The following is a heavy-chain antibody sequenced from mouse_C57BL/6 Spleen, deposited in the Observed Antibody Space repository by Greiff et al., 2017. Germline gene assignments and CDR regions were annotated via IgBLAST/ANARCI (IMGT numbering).Heavy chain of an antibody. CDR3: TTSYYGSSYKAGFDY. CDR1: GFNIKDDY. J-gene: IGHJ2*01. D-gene: IGHD1-1*01. CDR2: IDPENGDT. V-gene: IGHV14-4*01. Sequence: EVQLVESGAELVRPGASVKLSCTASGFNIKDDYMHWVKQRPEQGLEWIGWIDPENGDTEYASKFQGKATITADTSSNTAYLQLSSLTSEDTAVYCCTTSYYGSSYKAGFDYWGQGTTLTVSS.